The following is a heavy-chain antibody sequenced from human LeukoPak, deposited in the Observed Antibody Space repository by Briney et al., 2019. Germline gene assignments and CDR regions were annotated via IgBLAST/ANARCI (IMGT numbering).Heavy chain of an antibody. D-gene: IGHD3-16*01. CDR3: ARGGGLDV. CDR2: INSDGSAT. Sequence: GGSLRLSCAASGFTFGSPWMHWVRQAPGKGLVWVSRINSDGSATAYADSVKGRFTISRDNAKNSLYLQMSNLRAEDTAVYFCARGGGLDVWGQGATVTVSS. V-gene: IGHV3-74*01. CDR1: GFTFGSPW. J-gene: IGHJ6*02.